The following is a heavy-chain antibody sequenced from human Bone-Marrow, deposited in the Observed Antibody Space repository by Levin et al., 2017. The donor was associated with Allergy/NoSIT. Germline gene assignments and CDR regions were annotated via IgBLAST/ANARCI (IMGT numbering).Heavy chain of an antibody. CDR2: ISYDGSNK. D-gene: IGHD6-19*01. CDR1: GFTFSSYA. Sequence: LSLTCAASGFTFSSYAMHWVRQAPGKGLEWVAVISYDGSNKYYADSVKGRFTISRDNSKNTLYLQMNSLRAEDTAVYYCARSEPRSGWYRGYYYYYGMDVWGQGTTVTVSS. J-gene: IGHJ6*02. V-gene: IGHV3-30*04. CDR3: ARSEPRSGWYRGYYYYYGMDV.